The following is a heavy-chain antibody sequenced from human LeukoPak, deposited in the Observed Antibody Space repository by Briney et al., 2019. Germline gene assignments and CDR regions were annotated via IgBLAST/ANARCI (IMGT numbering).Heavy chain of an antibody. Sequence: GASVTVSCTASGGTFSSYAISWVRQAPGQGLEWMGGIIPIFGTANYAQKFQGRVTITADESTSTAYMELSSLRSEDTAVYYCASSGSEYKEYYYDSSAPYYFDYWGQGTLVTVSS. CDR1: GGTFSSYA. V-gene: IGHV1-69*13. D-gene: IGHD3-22*01. CDR2: IIPIFGTA. CDR3: ASSGSEYKEYYYDSSAPYYFDY. J-gene: IGHJ4*02.